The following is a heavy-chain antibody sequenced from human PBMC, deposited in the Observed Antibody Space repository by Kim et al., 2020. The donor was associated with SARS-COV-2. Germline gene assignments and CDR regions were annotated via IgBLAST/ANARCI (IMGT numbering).Heavy chain of an antibody. CDR2: IKSDGTDR. J-gene: IGHJ4*02. V-gene: IGHV3-7*01. CDR3: TRDDR. Sequence: IKSDGTDRNYVDSVRGRFTISRDNAKSSLFLQMDSLRAEDTAVYYCTRDDRWGQGILVTVSS.